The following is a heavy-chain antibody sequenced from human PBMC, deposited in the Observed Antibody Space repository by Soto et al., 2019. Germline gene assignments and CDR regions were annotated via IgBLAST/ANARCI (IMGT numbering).Heavy chain of an antibody. V-gene: IGHV4-59*01. D-gene: IGHD3-22*01. CDR1: GGSISSYY. Sequence: QVQLQESGPGLVKPSETLSLTCTVSGGSISSYYWSWIRQPPGKGLEWIGYIYYSGSTNYNPSLKSRVTISVDTPKNQFSLKLSSVTAADTAVYYCARDLTYTYYYDRTYGMDVWGQGTTVTVSS. J-gene: IGHJ6*02. CDR3: ARDLTYTYYYDRTYGMDV. CDR2: IYYSGST.